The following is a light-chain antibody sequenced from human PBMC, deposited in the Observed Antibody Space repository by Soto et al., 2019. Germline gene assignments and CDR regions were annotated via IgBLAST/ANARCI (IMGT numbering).Light chain of an antibody. CDR3: QQGYSFPIT. V-gene: IGKV1-12*01. J-gene: IGKJ5*01. Sequence: DIQMTQSPSSVSASVGDRVTITCRASQGISNWLAWYQQKPGKAPKLLIYAASNLQSGVPSRFSGSGSGTDFTLTISSLQPEDFVTYSCQQGYSFPITFGQGTRLEIK. CDR1: QGISNW. CDR2: AAS.